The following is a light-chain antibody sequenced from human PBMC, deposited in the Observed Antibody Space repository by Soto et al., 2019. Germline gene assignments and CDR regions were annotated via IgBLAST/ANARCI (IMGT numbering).Light chain of an antibody. CDR1: SSDVGGYNY. V-gene: IGLV2-8*01. CDR2: EVS. CDR3: SSYAGSILYV. Sequence: QSALTQPPSASGSPGQSVTISCTGTSSDVGGYNYVSWYQQHPGKAPKLMIYEVSKRPSGVPDRFSGSKSGNTASLTVSGLQAEEEADYYCSSYAGSILYVFGTGTKLTVL. J-gene: IGLJ1*01.